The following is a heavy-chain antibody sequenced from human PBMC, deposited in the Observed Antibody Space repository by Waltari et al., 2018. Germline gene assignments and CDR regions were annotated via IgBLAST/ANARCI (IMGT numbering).Heavy chain of an antibody. J-gene: IGHJ4*02. CDR1: GYTFTDFS. CDR2: INPSGGGT. V-gene: IGHV1-46*01. D-gene: IGHD3-10*01. Sequence: QVQLVQSGAEVKRPGAAVKVSCKASGYTFTDFSMHWVRQAPGQGLEWMGIINPSGGGTTYTQKVQDRVTMTRDTSTNTVDMELSSLRSEDTAVYYCARAGTTLIWGVAEWGQGTLVTVSS. CDR3: ARAGTTLIWGVAE.